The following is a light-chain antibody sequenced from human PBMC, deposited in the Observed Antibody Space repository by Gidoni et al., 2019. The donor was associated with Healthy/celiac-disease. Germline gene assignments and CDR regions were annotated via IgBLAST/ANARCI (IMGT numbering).Light chain of an antibody. Sequence: EIGLKPSPGTLSLSPGGRATLSCRASQSVSSTYLAWYQQKPGQAPRLLIYGASSRATGIPDRFSGSGSGTDFTLTISRLEPEDFAVYYCQQYGSSPWTFGQGTKVEIK. V-gene: IGKV3-20*01. CDR1: QSVSSTY. J-gene: IGKJ1*01. CDR2: GAS. CDR3: QQYGSSPWT.